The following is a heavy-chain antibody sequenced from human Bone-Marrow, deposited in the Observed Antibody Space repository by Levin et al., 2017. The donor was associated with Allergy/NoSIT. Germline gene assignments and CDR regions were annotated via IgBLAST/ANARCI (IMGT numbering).Heavy chain of an antibody. CDR2: IYYSGIT. CDR3: ARTPFDY. Sequence: SETLSLTCTVSGGSITSSNSYYWGWIRQPPGKGLEWIGSIYYSGITYYNPSLKSRVTISVDTSKNQFSLKLSSVTAADTAVYYCARTPFDYWGHGTLVTVSS. V-gene: IGHV4-39*01. CDR1: GGSITSSNSYY. J-gene: IGHJ4*01.